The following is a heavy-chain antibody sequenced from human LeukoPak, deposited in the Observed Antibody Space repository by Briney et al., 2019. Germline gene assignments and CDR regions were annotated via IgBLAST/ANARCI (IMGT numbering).Heavy chain of an antibody. CDR1: GFTFSSYG. Sequence: GGSLRLSCAASGFTFSSYGMHWVRQAPGKGLEWVAVISYDGSNKYYADSVKGRFTISRDNSKNTLYLQMNSLRAEDTAVYYCARGPPQYCSSTSCSHEYYYYYGMDVWGQGTTVTVSS. D-gene: IGHD2-2*01. V-gene: IGHV3-30*03. J-gene: IGHJ6*02. CDR2: ISYDGSNK. CDR3: ARGPPQYCSSTSCSHEYYYYYGMDV.